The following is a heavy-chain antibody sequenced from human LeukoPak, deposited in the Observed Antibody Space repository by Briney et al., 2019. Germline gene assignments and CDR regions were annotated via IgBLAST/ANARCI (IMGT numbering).Heavy chain of an antibody. V-gene: IGHV4-39*07. J-gene: IGHJ2*01. CDR1: GGSISSSNYY. Sequence: SETLSLTCTVSGGSISSSNYYWGWIRQPPGKGLEWIGSIHYSGSTYYNPSLKSRVTMSVDTSKNQFSLKLSSVTAADTAVYYCAVEIAAAPEGYFDLWGRGTLVTVSS. CDR3: AVEIAAAPEGYFDL. CDR2: IHYSGST. D-gene: IGHD6-13*01.